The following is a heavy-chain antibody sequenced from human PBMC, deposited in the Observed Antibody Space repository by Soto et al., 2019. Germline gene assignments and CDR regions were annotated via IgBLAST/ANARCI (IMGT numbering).Heavy chain of an antibody. CDR1: GGSVSSGDYY. Sequence: SETLSLTCTVSGGSVSSGDYYWSWIRQPPGKGLEWIGYIYYSGSTYHNPSLKSRVTISVDTSKNQFSLKLSSVTAADTAVYYCARGTDYGDYGGGDAFDIWGQGTMVTVSS. CDR3: ARGTDYGDYGGGDAFDI. J-gene: IGHJ3*02. CDR2: IYYSGST. V-gene: IGHV4-30-4*01. D-gene: IGHD4-17*01.